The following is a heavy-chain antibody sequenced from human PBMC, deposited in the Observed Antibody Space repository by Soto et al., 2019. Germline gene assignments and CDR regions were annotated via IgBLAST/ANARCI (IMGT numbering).Heavy chain of an antibody. D-gene: IGHD1-1*01. Sequence: GSVKVSCKASGYTFTSYYLHWVLQAPGQGLEWMGIINPSGGTTIYAEKFQGRVTMTRDTSTSTVYMALSGLRSEDTAVYYRVKSKNWYDGGSRYFDYWGQGTMVTVSS. V-gene: IGHV1-46*01. J-gene: IGHJ4*02. CDR3: VKSKNWYDGGSRYFDY. CDR1: GYTFTSYY. CDR2: INPSGGTT.